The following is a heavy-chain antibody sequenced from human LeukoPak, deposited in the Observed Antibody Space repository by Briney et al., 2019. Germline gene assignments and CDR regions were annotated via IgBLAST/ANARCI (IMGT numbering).Heavy chain of an antibody. CDR1: GYSFTSYW. D-gene: IGHD3-10*01. CDR2: INAGNGNT. J-gene: IGHJ6*02. Sequence: GESLKISCKGSGYSFTSYWIGWVRQAPGQRLEWMGWINAGNGNTKYSQKFQGRVTITRDTSASTAYMELSSLRSEDTAVYYCARVWFGELNGVDVWGQGTTVTVSS. V-gene: IGHV1-3*01. CDR3: ARVWFGELNGVDV.